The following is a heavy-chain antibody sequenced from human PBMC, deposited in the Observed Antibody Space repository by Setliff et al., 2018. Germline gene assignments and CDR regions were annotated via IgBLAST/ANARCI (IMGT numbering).Heavy chain of an antibody. D-gene: IGHD5-18*01. CDR2: ISSANNYL. V-gene: IGHV3-21*04. CDR1: GFTFTTYY. Sequence: GGSLRLSCAASGFTFTTYYMGWVRQAPGKGLEWVAAISSANNYLVYADSVKGRFTISRDNAKNSVYLQMNSLRAEDTAIYYCATTRVWIPVLDSCGQGTLVTVSS. J-gene: IGHJ4*02. CDR3: ATTRVWIPVLDS.